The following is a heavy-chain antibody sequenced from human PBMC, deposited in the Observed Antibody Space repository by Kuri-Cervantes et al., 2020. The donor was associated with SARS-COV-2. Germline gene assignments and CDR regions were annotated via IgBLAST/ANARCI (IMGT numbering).Heavy chain of an antibody. CDR2: IYHTGST. D-gene: IGHD3-16*01. V-gene: IGHV4-61*01. CDR3: ARSVIIFGGVIFDQ. J-gene: IGHJ4*02. Sequence: GSLRLSCTVSGGSISSESYYWSWIRQPPGRGLEWVGYIYHTGSTNYNPSLKSRLTISVDTSKSQFSLKLSSVTAADTAVYYCARSVIIFGGVIFDQWGQGTLVTVSS. CDR1: GGSISSESYY.